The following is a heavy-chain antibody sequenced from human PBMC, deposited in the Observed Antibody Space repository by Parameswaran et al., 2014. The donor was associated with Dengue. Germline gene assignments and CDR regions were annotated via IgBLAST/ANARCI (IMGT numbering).Heavy chain of an antibody. CDR3: AEQRTPYGDPLGYYYYGMDV. Sequence: WVRQAPGQGLEWMGIINPSGGSTSYAQKFQGRVTMTRDTSTSTVYMELSSLRSEDTAVYYCAEQRTPYGDPLGYYYYGMDVWGQGTTVTAP. CDR2: INPSGGST. J-gene: IGHJ6*02. D-gene: IGHD4-17*01. V-gene: IGHV1-46*01.